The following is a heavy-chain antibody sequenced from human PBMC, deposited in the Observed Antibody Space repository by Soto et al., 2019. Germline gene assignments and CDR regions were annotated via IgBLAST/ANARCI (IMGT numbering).Heavy chain of an antibody. CDR1: GYILTGYS. Sequence: QVYLVQSGAELRRPGASVKVSCTAFGYILTGYSLHWVRQAPGQGLEWRGWIDPNSGATNSAERFHGRVSMTRDTSISAAYLELSSLRSDDTAVYYCARGYGSSPNMELRFGMDVWGQGTTIGVSS. V-gene: IGHV1-2*02. D-gene: IGHD5-18*01. CDR2: IDPNSGAT. CDR3: ARGYGSSPNMELRFGMDV. J-gene: IGHJ6*02.